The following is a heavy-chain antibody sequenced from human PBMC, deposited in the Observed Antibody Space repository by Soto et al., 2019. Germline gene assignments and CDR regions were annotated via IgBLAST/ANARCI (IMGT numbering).Heavy chain of an antibody. CDR1: GYTFNNFV. D-gene: IGHD2-21*02. CDR3: ARATVGVVPTATHIDH. CDR2: ISASNGDT. J-gene: IGHJ4*02. Sequence: QVQLVQSGTEVQKPGASVKVSCKASGYTFNNFVVAWVRQAPGQGLEWMGWISASNGDTNYAQKYQGRVTMTTDTSTNTAYMHLRSLRSDDTAVYYCARATVGVVPTATHIDHWGQGTRVSVSS. V-gene: IGHV1-18*01.